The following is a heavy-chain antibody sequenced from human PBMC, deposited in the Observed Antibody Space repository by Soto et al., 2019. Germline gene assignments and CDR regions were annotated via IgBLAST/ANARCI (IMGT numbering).Heavy chain of an antibody. CDR3: ARGLPYYDFWSGYYDY. CDR2: TYYRSKWYN. CDR1: GDSVSSNSAA. Sequence: QSQTLSLTCAISGDSVSSNSAAWNWIRQSPSRGLEWLGRTYYRSKWYNDYAVSVKSRITINPDTSKNQFSLQLNSVTPEDTAVYYCARGLPYYDFWSGYYDYWGQGTLVTVSS. D-gene: IGHD3-3*01. V-gene: IGHV6-1*01. J-gene: IGHJ4*02.